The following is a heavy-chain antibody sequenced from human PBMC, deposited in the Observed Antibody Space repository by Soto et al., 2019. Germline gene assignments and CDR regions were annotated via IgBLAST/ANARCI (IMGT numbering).Heavy chain of an antibody. J-gene: IGHJ3*02. CDR2: ISYDGSNK. CDR1: GFTFSSYG. D-gene: IGHD5-18*01. Sequence: GGSLRLSCAASGFTFSSYGMHWVRQAPGKGLEWVAVISYDGSNKYYADSVKGRFTISRDNSKNTLYLQMNSLRAEDTAVYYCAKCGTAMVTRRITIPLDPAFDIWGQGTMVTVSS. CDR3: AKCGTAMVTRRITIPLDPAFDI. V-gene: IGHV3-30*18.